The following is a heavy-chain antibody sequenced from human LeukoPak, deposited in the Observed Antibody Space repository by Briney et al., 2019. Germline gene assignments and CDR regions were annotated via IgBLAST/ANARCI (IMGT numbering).Heavy chain of an antibody. CDR1: GYTFTGYY. D-gene: IGHD4-11*01. CDR2: INPNSGGT. J-gene: IGHJ5*02. V-gene: IGHV1-2*02. CDR3: ARERGPTVTTTMGFDP. Sequence: ASVKVSCKASGYTFTGYYMHWVRQAPGQGLEWMGWINPNSGGTNYAQKFQGRVTMTRDTSISTAYMELSRLRSDDTAVYYCARERGPTVTTTMGFDPWGQGTLVTVSS.